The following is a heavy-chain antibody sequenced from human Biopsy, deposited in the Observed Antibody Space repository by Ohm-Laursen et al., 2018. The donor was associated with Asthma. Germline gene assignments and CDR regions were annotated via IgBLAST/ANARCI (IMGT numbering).Heavy chain of an antibody. Sequence: SLRRSCSASGFTVSRDHMFWVRQAPGKGLEWVSVIYSGGTSHTADSVRGRFTISRDYSKNTLYLQMHSLRAEDTAVYYCARGDSSGWSHYYFDYWGQGTLVTVSS. V-gene: IGHV3-53*01. CDR3: ARGDSSGWSHYYFDY. CDR1: GFTVSRDH. D-gene: IGHD6-19*01. J-gene: IGHJ4*02. CDR2: IYSGGTS.